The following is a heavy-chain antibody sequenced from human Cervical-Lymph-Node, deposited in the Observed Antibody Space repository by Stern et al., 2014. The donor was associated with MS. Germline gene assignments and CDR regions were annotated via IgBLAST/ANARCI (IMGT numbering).Heavy chain of an antibody. CDR1: GYRFTTYW. D-gene: IGHD2-2*01. V-gene: IGHV5-51*01. Sequence: EVQLVESGAEVKKPGESLKISCKGSGYRFTTYWIVWVRQMPGKGLEWMGIIYPGDSDTRYSPSFQGQVTISADKSITTAYLQWSSLKASDTAMYYCGRQTGYAGLAAVGSIDFWGQGTLVTVSS. CDR2: IYPGDSDT. CDR3: GRQTGYAGLAAVGSIDF. J-gene: IGHJ4*02.